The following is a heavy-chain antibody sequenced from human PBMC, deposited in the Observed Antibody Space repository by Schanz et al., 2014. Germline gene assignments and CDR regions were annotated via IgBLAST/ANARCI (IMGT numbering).Heavy chain of an antibody. CDR1: GFTFSGFW. V-gene: IGHV3-33*06. J-gene: IGHJ2*01. CDR2: LWHDGSKK. Sequence: VQLVESGGGLVQPGGSLRLSCAASGFTFSGFWMTWVRQAPGKGLEWVAILWHDGSKKYYADSVKGRFTISRDNSKNTLYLQMNSLRAEDTAIYYCAKDAPYPFDLWGRGTLITVSS. CDR3: AKDAPYPFDL.